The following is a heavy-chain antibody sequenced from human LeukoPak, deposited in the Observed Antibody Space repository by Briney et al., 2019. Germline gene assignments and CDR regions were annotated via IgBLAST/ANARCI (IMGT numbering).Heavy chain of an antibody. J-gene: IGHJ6*02. V-gene: IGHV1-2*07. CDR2: INPNNPAT. CDR3: ARLSSTSCYIFPYCYYGMDV. CDR1: GYTFNHNY. Sequence: ASVKVSCKASGYTFNHNYLHWVRQAPGQGLEWMGWINPNNPATHSSHKFQGRVTMTSDSSISTVYLEVNRLKPDDTAVYFCARLSSTSCYIFPYCYYGMDVWGQGTTVTVSS. D-gene: IGHD2-2*02.